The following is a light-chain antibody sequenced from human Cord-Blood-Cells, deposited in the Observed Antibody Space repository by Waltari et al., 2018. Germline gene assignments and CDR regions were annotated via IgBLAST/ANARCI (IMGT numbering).Light chain of an antibody. CDR1: TSDVGGYNY. V-gene: IGLV2-14*01. J-gene: IGLJ1*01. CDR2: DVS. CDR3: SSYTSSSTLV. Sequence: QSALTQPASVSGSPGQSITIPCTGTTSDVGGYNYVSWYQQHPGKAPTLMIYDVSNRPSGVSNRFSGSKSGNTASLTISGLQAEDEADYYCSSYTSSSTLVFGTGTKVTVL.